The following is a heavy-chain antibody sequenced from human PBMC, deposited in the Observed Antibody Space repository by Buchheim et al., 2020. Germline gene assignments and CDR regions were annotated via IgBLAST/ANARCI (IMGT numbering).Heavy chain of an antibody. CDR2: IKQDGSEK. CDR3: ARDAPNSSSWYNRYYYYYGMDV. CDR1: GFTFSSYW. V-gene: IGHV3-7*01. Sequence: EVQLVESGGGLVQPGGSLRLSCAASGFTFSSYWMSWARQAPGKGLEWVANIKQDGSEKYYVDSVKGRFTISRDNAKNSLYLQMNSLRAEDTAVYYCARDAPNSSSWYNRYYYYYGMDVWGQGTT. D-gene: IGHD6-13*01. J-gene: IGHJ6*02.